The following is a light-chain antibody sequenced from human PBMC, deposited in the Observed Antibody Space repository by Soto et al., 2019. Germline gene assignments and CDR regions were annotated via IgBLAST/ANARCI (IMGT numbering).Light chain of an antibody. CDR1: QNVAHN. V-gene: IGKV3-15*01. J-gene: IGKJ1*01. CDR3: QQSVSWHPET. CDR2: GAS. Sequence: EIVMTQSPAILPVAPGERATLSCGSSQNVAHNLAWYLQKPGQAPRLVIFGASVSAHGGPARFSGGGSGTDFTLTISSLQLEDVAIYYCQQSVSWHPETFGQGTKVEIK.